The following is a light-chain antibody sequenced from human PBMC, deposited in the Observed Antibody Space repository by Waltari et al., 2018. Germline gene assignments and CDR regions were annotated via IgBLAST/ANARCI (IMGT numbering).Light chain of an antibody. V-gene: IGLV2-23*02. CDR2: EVI. CDR1: TSAVGIYDL. Sequence: QSALTQPASVSGTPGQSITISCPGTTSAVGIYDLVPWYQQNPGKTPKLLICEVIKRPSGVSSRFSGSKAGNTASLTISGLQAEDEADYYCCSYAGRGTYVFGSGTKVTVL. J-gene: IGLJ1*01. CDR3: CSYAGRGTYV.